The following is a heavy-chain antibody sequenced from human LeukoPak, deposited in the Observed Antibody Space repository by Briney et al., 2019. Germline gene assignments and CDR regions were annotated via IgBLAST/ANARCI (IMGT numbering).Heavy chain of an antibody. CDR1: GGSISSSSYY. V-gene: IGHV4-61*02. Sequence: SETLSLTCTVSGGSISSSSYYWGWIRQPAGKGLEWIGRIYTSGSTNYNPSLKSRVTMSVDTSKNQFSLKLSSVTAADTAVYYCARITGYDFWSGWFDPWGQGTLVTVSS. CDR3: ARITGYDFWSGWFDP. J-gene: IGHJ5*02. CDR2: IYTSGST. D-gene: IGHD3-3*01.